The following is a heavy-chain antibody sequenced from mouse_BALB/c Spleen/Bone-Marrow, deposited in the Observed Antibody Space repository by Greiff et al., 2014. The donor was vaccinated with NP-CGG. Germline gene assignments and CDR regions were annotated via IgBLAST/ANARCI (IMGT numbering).Heavy chain of an antibody. CDR1: AVDISRYW. Sequence: PAAAVDISRYWMTWVRQAPGKGLEWIGEINPDSRTINYTPSLKDKFIISRDNAKNTLYLQMSKVRSEDTALYYCARNGYYGWIAYWGQGTLVTVSA. CDR2: INPDSRTI. J-gene: IGHJ3*01. D-gene: IGHD2-3*01. V-gene: IGHV4-1*02. CDR3: ARNGYYGWIAY.